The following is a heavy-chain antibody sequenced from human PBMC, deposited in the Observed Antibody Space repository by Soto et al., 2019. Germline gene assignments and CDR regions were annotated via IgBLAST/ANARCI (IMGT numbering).Heavy chain of an antibody. V-gene: IGHV1-3*01. Sequence: ASVKVSCKASGYTFTSYAMHWVRQAPGQRLEWMGWINVGNGNTKYSQMFQGRVTITRDTSASTAYMELSSLRPEDTAVYYCARDTSSSGFDYYYYYYMDVWGKGTTVTVSS. J-gene: IGHJ6*03. CDR1: GYTFTSYA. CDR2: INVGNGNT. D-gene: IGHD6-6*01. CDR3: ARDTSSSGFDYYYYYYMDV.